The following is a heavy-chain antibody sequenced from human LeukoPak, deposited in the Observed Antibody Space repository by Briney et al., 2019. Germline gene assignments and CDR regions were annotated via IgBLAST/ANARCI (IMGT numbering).Heavy chain of an antibody. CDR1: GFTFRRYD. Sequence: PGGSLILSCASSGFTFRRYDINWVRQAPGKGLEWVSFISSSMISIHYADSVQGRFTISRDNARNILYLQMNSLRAEDTAVYYCARVYDVLTGGFDHWGQGALVTVSS. CDR3: ARVYDVLTGGFDH. J-gene: IGHJ4*02. CDR2: ISSSMISI. V-gene: IGHV3-21*01. D-gene: IGHD3-9*01.